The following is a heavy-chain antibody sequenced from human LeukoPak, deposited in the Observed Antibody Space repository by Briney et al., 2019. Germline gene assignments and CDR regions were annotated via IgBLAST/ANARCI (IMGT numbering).Heavy chain of an antibody. CDR1: GFTFDDYG. D-gene: IGHD6-6*01. Sequence: GGSLRLSCAASGFTFDDYGMGWVRQAPGKGLEWVSGINWNGGSTGYADSVKGRFTISRDNAKNSLYLQMNSLRAEDTALYYCARGGSSHYYYYMDVWGKGTTVTVSS. J-gene: IGHJ6*03. V-gene: IGHV3-20*04. CDR2: INWNGGST. CDR3: ARGGSSHYYYYMDV.